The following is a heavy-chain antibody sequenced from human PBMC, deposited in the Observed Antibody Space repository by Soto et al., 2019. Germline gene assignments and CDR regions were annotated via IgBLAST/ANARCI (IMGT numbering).Heavy chain of an antibody. J-gene: IGHJ4*02. D-gene: IGHD3-9*01. V-gene: IGHV2-5*02. Sequence: SGPTLVNPTQTLTLTCTFSGFSLSTSGVGVGWIRQPPGKALEWLAFFYWVVDKRYSPSLKSRLTITKDTSKNHVVFTMPNMDPVDTATYYCAHSPRGDYDILTGYSQRVYYFDYWGQGTLVTVSS. CDR2: FYWVVDK. CDR1: GFSLSTSGVG. CDR3: AHSPRGDYDILTGYSQRVYYFDY.